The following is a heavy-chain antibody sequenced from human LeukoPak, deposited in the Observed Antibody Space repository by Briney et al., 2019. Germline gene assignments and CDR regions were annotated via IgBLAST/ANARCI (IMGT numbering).Heavy chain of an antibody. D-gene: IGHD6-6*01. Sequence: ASVKVSCKPSGYTFTSFYLHWVRQAPGQGLDWMGIINPSGGSTSYAQKFQGRVTMTRDTSTSTVYMELSSLRSEDTAVYYCARELLEYSSSVFDYWGQGTLVTVSS. J-gene: IGHJ4*02. CDR2: INPSGGST. CDR3: ARELLEYSSSVFDY. V-gene: IGHV1-46*01. CDR1: GYTFTSFY.